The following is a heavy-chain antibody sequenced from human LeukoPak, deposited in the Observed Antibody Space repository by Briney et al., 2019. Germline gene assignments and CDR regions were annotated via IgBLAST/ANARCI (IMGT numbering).Heavy chain of an antibody. CDR2: TSSSSSTI. D-gene: IGHD6-6*01. V-gene: IGHV3-48*01. CDR1: GFTFSSYS. CDR3: ARDRYGSSPRDYYFDY. J-gene: IGHJ4*02. Sequence: GGSLRLSCAASGFTFSSYSMNWVRQAPGKGLEWVSYTSSSSSTIYYADSVKGRFTISRDNAKNSLYLQMNSLRAEDTAVYYCARDRYGSSPRDYYFDYWGQGTLVTVSS.